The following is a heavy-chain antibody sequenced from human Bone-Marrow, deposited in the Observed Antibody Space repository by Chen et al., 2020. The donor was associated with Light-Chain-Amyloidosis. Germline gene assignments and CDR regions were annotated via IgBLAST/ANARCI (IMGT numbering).Heavy chain of an antibody. CDR1: GFTFNDYA. CDR3: VKSLIPSRYLYHYYMDV. J-gene: IGHJ6*03. V-gene: IGHV3-9*01. Sequence: EVQLVESGGGLVQPGRSPRLSCAASGFTFNDYAMYWVRQGPGKGLEWVSGISSNSGSIGYADSVKGRFSISRDNAKNYLHLQMNSLRPEDTALYYCVKSLIPSRYLYHYYMDVWGKGTTVIVSS. D-gene: IGHD1-1*01. CDR2: ISSNSGSI.